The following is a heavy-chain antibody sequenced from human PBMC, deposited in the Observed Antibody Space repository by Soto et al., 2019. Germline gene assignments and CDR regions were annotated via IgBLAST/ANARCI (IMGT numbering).Heavy chain of an antibody. V-gene: IGHV3-21*01. CDR3: ARFGLVTFGC. CDR1: GFIFNTYS. J-gene: IGHJ4*02. Sequence: PGGSLRLSCAASGFIFNTYSMDWVRQAPGKGLEWVASISPSGSYMYYGDSLKGRFTVSRDNAKNSLYLQMDSLRADDTAIYYCARFGLVTFGCWGQGTLVTVSS. CDR2: ISPSGSYM. D-gene: IGHD3-3*01.